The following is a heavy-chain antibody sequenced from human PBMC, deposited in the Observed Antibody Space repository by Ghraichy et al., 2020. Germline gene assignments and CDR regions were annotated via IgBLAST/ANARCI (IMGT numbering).Heavy chain of an antibody. CDR2: LYHSEST. D-gene: IGHD2-2*01. J-gene: IGHJ4*02. CDR1: GDSISSGGSS. CDR3: ARTSSYLPSYFDH. Sequence: TLSLTCTVSGDSISSGGSSWSWIRQPPGKGLEWIGNLYHSESTYYNPSLKSRVTISVDRSKSQFSLRLSSVTAADTAVYYCARTSSYLPSYFDHWGQGILVTVSS. V-gene: IGHV4-30-2*01.